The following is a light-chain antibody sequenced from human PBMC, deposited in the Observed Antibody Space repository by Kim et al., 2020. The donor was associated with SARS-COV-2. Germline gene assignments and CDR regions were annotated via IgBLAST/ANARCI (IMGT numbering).Light chain of an antibody. CDR3: ATWDDSLSGLYV. CDR2: RNS. V-gene: IGLV1-47*01. Sequence: QRVTISFSGNTSSSGSNYVYWYQQLPGIAPKLLIYRNSQRPSGVPDRFSGSESGTSASLAISGLRPEDEADYYCATWDDSLSGLYVFGTGTKVTVL. CDR1: TSSSGSNY. J-gene: IGLJ1*01.